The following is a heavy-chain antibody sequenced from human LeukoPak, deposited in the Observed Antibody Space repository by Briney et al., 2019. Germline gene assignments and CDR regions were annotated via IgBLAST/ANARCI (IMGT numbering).Heavy chain of an antibody. CDR2: IYYSWST. J-gene: IGHJ2*01. Sequence: SETLSLTCTVSGGSISSYYWSWIRQPPGKGLEWIGYIYYSWSTNYNPSLKSRVTISVDTSKNQFSLKLSSVTAAGTAVYYCARRPRDGCFRYFDLWGRGTLVTVSS. D-gene: IGHD2-15*01. CDR1: GGSISSYY. CDR3: ARRPRDGCFRYFDL. V-gene: IGHV4-59*08.